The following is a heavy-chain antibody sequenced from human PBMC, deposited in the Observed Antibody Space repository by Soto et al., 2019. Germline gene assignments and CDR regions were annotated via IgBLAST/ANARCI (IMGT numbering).Heavy chain of an antibody. V-gene: IGHV1-69*01. CDR2: IIPIFGTA. CDR3: ARSEGNYDILTGYSNYYYYGMDV. D-gene: IGHD3-9*01. J-gene: IGHJ6*02. Sequence: QVQLVQSGAEVKKPGSSVKVSCKASGGTFSSYAISWVRQAPGQGLEWMGGIIPIFGTANYAQKFQGRVTITADESTSTAYMELSSLRSEDTDVYYCARSEGNYDILTGYSNYYYYGMDVWGQGTTVTVSS. CDR1: GGTFSSYA.